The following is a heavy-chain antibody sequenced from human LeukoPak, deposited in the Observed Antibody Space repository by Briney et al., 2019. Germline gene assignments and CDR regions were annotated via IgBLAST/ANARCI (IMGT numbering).Heavy chain of an antibody. D-gene: IGHD6-19*01. CDR2: IGTAGDT. J-gene: IGHJ3*02. V-gene: IGHV3-13*04. CDR3: ARAGGSGWYAFDI. CDR1: GFTFSSYD. Sequence: GGSLRLSCAASGFTFSSYDMHWDRQGTGKGLEWISRIGTAGDTYYPGSVKGRFTISRENPKSSVYLQMNSLRAGDTAVYYCARAGGSGWYAFDIWGQGTMVTVSS.